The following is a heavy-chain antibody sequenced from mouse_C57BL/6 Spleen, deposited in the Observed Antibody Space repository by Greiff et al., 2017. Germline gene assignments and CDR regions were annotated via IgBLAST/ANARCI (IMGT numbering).Heavy chain of an antibody. V-gene: IGHV1-64*01. CDR2: IHPNSGST. CDR1: GYTFTTYW. J-gene: IGHJ1*03. Sequence: QVQLQQPGAELVKPGASVKLSCKASGYTFTTYWMPWVKQRPGQGLEWIGMIHPNSGSTNYNEKFKSKATLTVDKSSSTAYMQLSSLTSEDSAVYYCARSGGYYKDFDVWGTGTTVTVAS. D-gene: IGHD2-3*01. CDR3: ARSGGYYKDFDV.